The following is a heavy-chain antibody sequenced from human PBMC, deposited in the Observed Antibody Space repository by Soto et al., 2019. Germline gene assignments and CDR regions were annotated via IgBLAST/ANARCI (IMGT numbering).Heavy chain of an antibody. Sequence: SVKVSCKASGGTFSSYAISWVRQAPGQGLEWMGGIIPIFGTANYAQKFQGRVTITADESTSTAYMELSSLRSEDTAVYYCARVPRRYDFWSGPDDAFDIWGQGTMVTVSS. V-gene: IGHV1-69*13. CDR1: GGTFSSYA. CDR2: IIPIFGTA. J-gene: IGHJ3*02. D-gene: IGHD3-3*01. CDR3: ARVPRRYDFWSGPDDAFDI.